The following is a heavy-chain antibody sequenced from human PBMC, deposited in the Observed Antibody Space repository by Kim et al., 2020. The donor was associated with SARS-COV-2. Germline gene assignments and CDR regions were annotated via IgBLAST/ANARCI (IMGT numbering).Heavy chain of an antibody. CDR2: ISYDGSNK. Sequence: GGSLRLSCAASGFTFSSYAMHWVRQAPGKGLEWVAVISYDGSNKYYADSVKGRSTISRDNSKNTLYLQMNSLRAEDTAVYYCARDLSGDLDYYYNGMDV. V-gene: IGHV3-30*04. J-gene: IGHJ6*01. D-gene: IGHD3-10*01. CDR3: ARDLSGDLDYYYNGMDV. CDR1: GFTFSSYA.